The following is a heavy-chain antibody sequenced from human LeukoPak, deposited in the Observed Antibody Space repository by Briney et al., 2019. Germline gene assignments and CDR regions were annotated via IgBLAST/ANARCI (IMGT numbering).Heavy chain of an antibody. V-gene: IGHV1-3*01. D-gene: IGHD1-26*01. Sequence: ASVTVSCKDSGYTFTSYAIHWVRQAPGQRLEWMVWISAGNGNTKYSQNFQGRVTFISHTSATTAYMELSGLRSEDAAVYYCARDSGSGSSDYWGQGTLVTVSS. CDR3: ARDSGSGSSDY. J-gene: IGHJ4*02. CDR1: GYTFTSYA. CDR2: ISAGNGNT.